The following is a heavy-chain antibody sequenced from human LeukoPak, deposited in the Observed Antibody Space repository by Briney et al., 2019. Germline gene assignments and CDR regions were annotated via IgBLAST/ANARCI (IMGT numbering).Heavy chain of an antibody. J-gene: IGHJ6*02. V-gene: IGHV4-30-4*01. Sequence: SETLSLTCTVSGGSISSGDYYWSWIRQPPGKGLEWIGYIYYSGSTYYNPSLKSRVIISVDTSKNQFSLKLSSVTAADTAVYYCARSERFNYGMDVWGQGTTVTVSS. CDR2: IYYSGST. CDR3: ARSERFNYGMDV. CDR1: GGSISSGDYY. D-gene: IGHD3-3*01.